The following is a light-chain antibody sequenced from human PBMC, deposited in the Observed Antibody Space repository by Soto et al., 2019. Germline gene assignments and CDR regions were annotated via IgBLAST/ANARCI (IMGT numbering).Light chain of an antibody. J-gene: IGKJ5*01. V-gene: IGKV3D-20*02. Sequence: IVLTQSPGTLSLYQGERATLSCRASQSVSSSYLAWYQQKPGQAPRLLIYDASNRATDIPARFSGSGSGTDFTLTISRLEPEDSAVYYCQQRNVWPPVTFGQGTRLEIK. CDR2: DAS. CDR3: QQRNVWPPVT. CDR1: QSVSSSY.